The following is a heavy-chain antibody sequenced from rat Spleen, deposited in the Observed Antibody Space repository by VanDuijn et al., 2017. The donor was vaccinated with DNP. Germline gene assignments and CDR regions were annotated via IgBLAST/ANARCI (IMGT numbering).Heavy chain of an antibody. D-gene: IGHD1-12*02. CDR3: ARETMRVVITTSFDY. CDR2: ISGAGST. Sequence: QVQLKESGPGLVQPSQTLSLTCTVSGFSLTSYGVSWVRQPPGKGLEWIAAISGAGSTYINSALKSRLSISRDTSKSQVFLKMNSLQTEDTATYYCARETMRVVITTSFDYWGQGVMVTVSS. V-gene: IGHV2S12*01. J-gene: IGHJ2*01. CDR1: GFSLTSYG.